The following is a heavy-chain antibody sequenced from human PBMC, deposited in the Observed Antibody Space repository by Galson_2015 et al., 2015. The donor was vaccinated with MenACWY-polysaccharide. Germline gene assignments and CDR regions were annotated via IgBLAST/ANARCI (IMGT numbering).Heavy chain of an antibody. V-gene: IGHV3-69-1*01. CDR2: ISGTGTI. J-gene: IGHJ6*02. CDR3: AKGRAPSTYYGMDV. D-gene: IGHD2-2*01. CDR1: GFTFGDYA. Sequence: SLRLSCAASGFTFGDYAMAWFRQAPGKGLEWVGFISGTGTIYYADSVKGRFTISRDNAKNSLYLQMNSLRADDTAVYYCAKGRAPSTYYGMDVWGQGTTVTVSS.